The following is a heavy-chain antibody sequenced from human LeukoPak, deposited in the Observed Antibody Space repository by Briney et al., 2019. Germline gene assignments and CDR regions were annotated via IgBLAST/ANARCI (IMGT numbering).Heavy chain of an antibody. CDR3: AKAYYYGSGSYYNDY. CDR2: IYSGGST. Sequence: GGSLRLSCAASGFTVSSNYMSWVRQAPGKGLEWVSVIYSGGSTYYADSVKGRFTISRDNSKNTLYLQMNSLRAEDTAVYYCAKAYYYGSGSYYNDYWGQGTLVTVSS. CDR1: GFTVSSNY. V-gene: IGHV3-53*01. J-gene: IGHJ4*02. D-gene: IGHD3-10*01.